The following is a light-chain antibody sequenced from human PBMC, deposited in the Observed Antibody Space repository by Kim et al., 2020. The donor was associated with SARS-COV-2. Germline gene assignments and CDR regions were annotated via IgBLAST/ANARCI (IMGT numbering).Light chain of an antibody. V-gene: IGKV3-11*01. Sequence: PGERATISCRASQSVSSYLAWYQQKPGQAPRLLIYDASNRATGIPARFSGSGSGTDFTLTISSLEPEDFAVYYCQQRSNWPPLTFGGGTKVDIK. J-gene: IGKJ4*01. CDR2: DAS. CDR1: QSVSSY. CDR3: QQRSNWPPLT.